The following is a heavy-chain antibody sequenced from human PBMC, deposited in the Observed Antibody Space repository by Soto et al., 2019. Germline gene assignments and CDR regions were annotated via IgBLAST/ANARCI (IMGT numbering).Heavy chain of an antibody. Sequence: SETLSLTCTVSGGSISSGDYYWSWIRQPPGKGLEWIGYIYYSGSTYYNPSLKSRVTISVDTSKNQFSLKLSSVTAADTAVYYCARVGGSYSPSLDYWGQGTLVTVSS. CDR2: IYYSGST. CDR3: ARVGGSYSPSLDY. J-gene: IGHJ4*02. V-gene: IGHV4-30-4*01. CDR1: GGSISSGDYY. D-gene: IGHD1-26*01.